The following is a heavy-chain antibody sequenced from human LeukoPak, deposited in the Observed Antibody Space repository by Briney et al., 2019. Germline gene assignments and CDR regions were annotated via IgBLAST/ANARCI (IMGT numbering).Heavy chain of an antibody. CDR3: ARVRTYYYGSGSYGWFDP. D-gene: IGHD3-10*01. CDR1: GGSISGYY. J-gene: IGHJ5*02. V-gene: IGHV4-4*07. CDR2: MYGSGSA. Sequence: SETLSLTCTVSGGSISGYYWSWIRQPAGKGPEWIGRMYGSGSASYNPSLKSRVAMSADTSKNQVSLTLTSVTAADTAVYYCARVRTYYYGSGSYGWFDPWGQGTLVTVSS.